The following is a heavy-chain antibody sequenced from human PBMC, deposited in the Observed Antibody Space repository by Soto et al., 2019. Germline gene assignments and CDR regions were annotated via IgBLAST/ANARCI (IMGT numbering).Heavy chain of an antibody. J-gene: IGHJ4*02. Sequence: ASVKVSCKASGYTFTSCYMHWVRQAPGQGLEWMGIINPSGGSTSYAQKFQGRVTMTRDTSTSTVYMELSSLRSEDTAVYYCARVYCSGGSCYSIDYWGQGALVTVSS. D-gene: IGHD2-15*01. CDR1: GYTFTSCY. V-gene: IGHV1-46*03. CDR3: ARVYCSGGSCYSIDY. CDR2: INPSGGST.